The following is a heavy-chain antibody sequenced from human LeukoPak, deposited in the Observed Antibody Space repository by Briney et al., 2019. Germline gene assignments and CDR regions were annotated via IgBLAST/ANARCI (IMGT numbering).Heavy chain of an antibody. CDR3: AKDYPMVRGVIDY. V-gene: IGHV3-11*01. J-gene: IGHJ4*02. Sequence: TGGSLRLSCAASGFTFSDYYMSWIRQAPGKGLEWVSYISTSGTTMYYADSVKGRFTISRDNSKNTLYLQMNSLRAEDTAVYYCAKDYPMVRGVIDYWGQGTLVTVSS. CDR1: GFTFSDYY. D-gene: IGHD3-10*01. CDR2: ISTSGTTM.